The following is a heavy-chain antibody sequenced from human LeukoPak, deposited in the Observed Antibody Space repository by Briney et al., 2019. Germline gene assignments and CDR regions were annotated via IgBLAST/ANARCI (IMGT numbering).Heavy chain of an antibody. J-gene: IGHJ4*02. D-gene: IGHD4-17*01. CDR3: ARGKMNGDDFDY. CDR1: GYTFTGYY. V-gene: IGHV1-2*02. Sequence: ASVKVSCKASGYTFTGYYIHWVRQAPGQGLEWMGWINPNSGTNYAQKFQGRVTMTGDTSISTAYMELSRLRPDDTAVYYCARGKMNGDDFDYWGQGTLVTVSS. CDR2: INPNSGT.